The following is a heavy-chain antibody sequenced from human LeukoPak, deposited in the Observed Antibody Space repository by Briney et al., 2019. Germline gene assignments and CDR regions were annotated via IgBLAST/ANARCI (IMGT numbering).Heavy chain of an antibody. D-gene: IGHD3-3*01. CDR3: ARMEVA. CDR2: ISSDGITT. J-gene: IGHJ3*01. CDR1: GFTFSSSW. V-gene: IGHV3-74*01. Sequence: GGSLRLSCAASGFTFSSSWMHWVRQVPGKGLVWVSRISSDGITTNYADSVKGRFTISRDNAKNTVYLQMNSLRAEDTAVYYCARMEVAWGQGTIVSVSS.